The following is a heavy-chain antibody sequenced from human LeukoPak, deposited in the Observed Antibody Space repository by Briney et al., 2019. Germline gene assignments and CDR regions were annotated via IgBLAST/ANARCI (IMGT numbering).Heavy chain of an antibody. CDR3: ASSRAARPPLYYYYGMDV. Sequence: PSETLSLTCSVAGDSVRNSYWSWVRQPPGKGLEWIGYIYCSGSTNYNPSLKSRVTISVDTSKNQFSLKLSSVTAADTAVYYCASSRAARPPLYYYYGMDVWGQGTTVTVSS. D-gene: IGHD6-6*01. CDR2: IYCSGST. CDR1: GDSVRNSY. J-gene: IGHJ6*02. V-gene: IGHV4-59*08.